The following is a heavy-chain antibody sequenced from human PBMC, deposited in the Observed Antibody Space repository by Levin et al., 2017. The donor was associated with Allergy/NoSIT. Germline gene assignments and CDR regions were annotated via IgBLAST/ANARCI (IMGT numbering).Heavy chain of an antibody. J-gene: IGHJ4*02. CDR2: ISSSSSYI. CDR1: GFTFSSYS. CDR3: ARDKETYSGSYSDFDY. V-gene: IGHV3-21*01. D-gene: IGHD1-26*01. Sequence: GGSLRLSCAASGFTFSSYSMNWVRQAPGKGLEWVSSISSSSSYIYYADSVKGRFTISRDNAKNSLYLQMNSLRAEDTAVYYCARDKETYSGSYSDFDYWGQGTLVTVSS.